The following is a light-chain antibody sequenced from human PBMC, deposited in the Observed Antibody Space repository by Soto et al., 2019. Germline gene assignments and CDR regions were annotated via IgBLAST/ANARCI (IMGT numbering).Light chain of an antibody. CDR3: CSYAGSYTVV. Sequence: QSALTQPRSVSGSPGQSVTISCIGTSSDVGGYNSVSWYQQHPGKAPKLMIYDVSKRPSGVPDRFSGSKSGNTASLTISGLQAEDEADYYCCSYAGSYTVVFGGGTQLTVL. CDR1: SSDVGGYNS. CDR2: DVS. V-gene: IGLV2-11*01. J-gene: IGLJ2*01.